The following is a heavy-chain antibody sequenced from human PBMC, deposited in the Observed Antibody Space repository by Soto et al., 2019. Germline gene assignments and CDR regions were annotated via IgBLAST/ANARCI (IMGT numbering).Heavy chain of an antibody. V-gene: IGHV1-2*02. Sequence: ASVKVSCKASGYTFTGYYMHWVRQVPGQGLEWMGWINPNSGGTNYAQKFQGRVTMTRDTSISTAYMELSRLRSDDTAVYYCATPGYSNKQVPFDYWGQGTLVTISS. CDR1: GYTFTGYY. CDR3: ATPGYSNKQVPFDY. J-gene: IGHJ4*02. CDR2: INPNSGGT. D-gene: IGHD6-13*01.